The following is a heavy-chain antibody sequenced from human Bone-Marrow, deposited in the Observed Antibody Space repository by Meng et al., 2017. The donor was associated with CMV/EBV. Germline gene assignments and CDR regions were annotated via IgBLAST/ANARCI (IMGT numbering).Heavy chain of an antibody. CDR2: ITISSTNI. J-gene: IGHJ6*02. CDR3: ARDQSFPVVVPTTILYYDGMDV. D-gene: IGHD2-2*01. CDR1: GFTFRTYN. V-gene: IGHV3-21*01. Sequence: GESLKISCAASGFTFRTYNMKWVRQAPGKGLEWVSSITISSTNIYYADSVKGRFTVSRDNAKKSLYLQMNSLRAEDTAVYYCARDQSFPVVVPTTILYYDGMDVWGQGTTVTVSS.